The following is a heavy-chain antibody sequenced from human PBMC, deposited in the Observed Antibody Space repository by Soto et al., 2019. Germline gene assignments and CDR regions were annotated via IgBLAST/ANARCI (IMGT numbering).Heavy chain of an antibody. J-gene: IGHJ4*01. Sequence: SETLSLTCAVYGGSFSGYYWTWIRQPPGTGLEWFGEINHSGNTNYNPSLKSRVTISVDTSKNQFSLKLTFVTAADTAVYYCARDKITGLFDY. V-gene: IGHV4-34*01. CDR3: ARDKITGLFDY. D-gene: IGHD2-8*02. CDR1: GGSFSGYY. CDR2: INHSGNT.